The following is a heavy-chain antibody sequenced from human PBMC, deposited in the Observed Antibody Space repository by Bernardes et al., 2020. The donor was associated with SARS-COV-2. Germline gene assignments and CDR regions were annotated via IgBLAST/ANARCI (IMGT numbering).Heavy chain of an antibody. V-gene: IGHV3-30-3*01. CDR1: GFSFNTYA. CDR2: ISFDGSNQ. CDR3: ARDWYYGESGYYHGVDV. D-gene: IGHD4-17*01. Sequence: GGSLRLSCAASGFSFNTYAMRWVRQTPGKGLDWVALISFDGSNQYYADSIKGRFTISRDNSKNTLYLQMNSLRPEDTAVYYCARDWYYGESGYYHGVDVWSKGTTVTGSS. J-gene: IGHJ6*04.